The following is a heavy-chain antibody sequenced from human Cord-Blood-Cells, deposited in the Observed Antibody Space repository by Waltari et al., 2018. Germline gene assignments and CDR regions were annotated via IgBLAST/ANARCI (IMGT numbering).Heavy chain of an antibody. Sequence: QVQLVQSEAEVRKPGASLKVSCKASGSGLAGCCMDWVRRAPGKGLEGMGSINPSSGDTNYTQKFQGRVTMTSDTSISTAYMERSSLRSDDTVVYYCARSKCSSTSWYCFDHWGQGTLVTVSS. CDR2: INPSSGDT. CDR3: ARSKCSSTSWYCFDH. CDR1: GSGLAGCC. D-gene: IGHD2-2*01. V-gene: IGHV1-2*02. J-gene: IGHJ4*02.